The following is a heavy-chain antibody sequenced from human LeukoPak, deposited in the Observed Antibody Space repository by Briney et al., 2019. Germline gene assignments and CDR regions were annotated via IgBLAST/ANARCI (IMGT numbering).Heavy chain of an antibody. V-gene: IGHV3-23*01. CDR2: ISGSGGST. CDR3: AKAPNDYDFWSGYYGHYYYGMDV. Sequence: PGGSLRLSCAASGFSVGTNYMTWVRQAPGKGLEWVSAISGSGGSTYYADSVKGRFTISRDNSKNTLYLQMNSLRAEDTAVYYCAKAPNDYDFWSGYYGHYYYGMDVWGQGTTVTVSS. CDR1: GFSVGTNY. J-gene: IGHJ6*02. D-gene: IGHD3-3*01.